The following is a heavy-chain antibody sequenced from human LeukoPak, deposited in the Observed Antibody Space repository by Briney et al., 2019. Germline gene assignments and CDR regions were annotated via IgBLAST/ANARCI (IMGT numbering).Heavy chain of an antibody. D-gene: IGHD6-13*01. J-gene: IGHJ5*02. Sequence: ASVKVSCNASGYTFTGYYMHWVRQAPGQGLEWMGWINPNSGGTNYAQKFQGRVTMTRDTSISTAYMELSRLRSDDTAVYYCAGYIAAAGNWFDPWGQGTLVTVSS. CDR2: INPNSGGT. CDR3: AGYIAAAGNWFDP. CDR1: GYTFTGYY. V-gene: IGHV1-2*02.